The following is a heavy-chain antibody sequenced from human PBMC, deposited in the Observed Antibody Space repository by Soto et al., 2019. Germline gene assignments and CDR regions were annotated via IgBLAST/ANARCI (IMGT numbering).Heavy chain of an antibody. Sequence: QVQLQESGPGLVKPSGTLSLTCGVSCGSVSSNNWWTWVRQPPGKGLEWIGEIYQTGTTNYNPSLQSRVTISLDKSNNHFSLKLNSVTAADTAVYYCARRIALSGTAGAPGDWGQGTLVIVSS. V-gene: IGHV4-4*02. D-gene: IGHD6-19*01. CDR1: CGSVSSNNW. J-gene: IGHJ4*02. CDR3: ARRIALSGTAGAPGD. CDR2: IYQTGTT.